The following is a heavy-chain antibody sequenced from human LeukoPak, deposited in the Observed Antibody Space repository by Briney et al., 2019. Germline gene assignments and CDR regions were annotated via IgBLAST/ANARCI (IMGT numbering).Heavy chain of an antibody. CDR1: GGSIRSYY. CDR2: IYTSGST. CDR3: AREFSGSYSLAFYYYYMDV. Sequence: SETLSLTCTVSGGSIRSYYWSWIRQPAGKGLEWIGRIYTSGSTNYNPSLKSRVTMSVDTSKNQFSLKLSSVTAADTAVYYCAREFSGSYSLAFYYYYMDVWGKGTTVTVSS. D-gene: IGHD1-26*01. V-gene: IGHV4-4*07. J-gene: IGHJ6*03.